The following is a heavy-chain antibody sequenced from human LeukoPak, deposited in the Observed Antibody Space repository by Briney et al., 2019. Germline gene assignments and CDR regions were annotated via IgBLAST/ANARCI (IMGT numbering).Heavy chain of an antibody. Sequence: PSETLSLTCTVSGGSISSYYWSWLRQAPGKGLEWIGYIYYSGSTNYNPSLKSRLTISLDTSKNQFSLRLSSGTAADTAVYYCARHSSDFWSGYYTNYYGVDVWGRGTTVTVSS. CDR2: IYYSGST. J-gene: IGHJ6*02. CDR1: GGSISSYY. D-gene: IGHD3-3*01. CDR3: ARHSSDFWSGYYTNYYGVDV. V-gene: IGHV4-59*08.